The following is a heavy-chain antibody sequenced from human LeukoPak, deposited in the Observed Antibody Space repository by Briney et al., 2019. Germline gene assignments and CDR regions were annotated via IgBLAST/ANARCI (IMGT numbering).Heavy chain of an antibody. Sequence: SETLSLTCAVYGGSFSGYYWSWIRQPPGKGLEWIGEINHSGSTNYNPSLKSRVTISVDTSKNQFSLKLSSVTAADTAVYYCARVTNYYGSGSSYFDYWGQGTLVTVSS. CDR1: GGSFSGYY. D-gene: IGHD3-10*01. J-gene: IGHJ4*02. CDR2: INHSGST. CDR3: ARVTNYYGSGSSYFDY. V-gene: IGHV4-34*01.